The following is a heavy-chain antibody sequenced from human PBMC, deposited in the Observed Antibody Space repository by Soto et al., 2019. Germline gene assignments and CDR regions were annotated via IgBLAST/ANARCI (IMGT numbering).Heavy chain of an antibody. CDR1: GGSVNIGSYY. J-gene: IGHJ4*02. V-gene: IGHV4-61*01. CDR2: IYYSGGT. D-gene: IGHD2-2*01. Sequence: NPSETLSLTCTVSGGSVNIGSYYWSWIRQPPGKGLEWIGYIYYSGGTDYNPSLKSRVTISIDTSKNQFSLTLTSVTAADTAVYYCARDLGGDCSSTSCLPFDYWGQGTLVTVSS. CDR3: ARDLGGDCSSTSCLPFDY.